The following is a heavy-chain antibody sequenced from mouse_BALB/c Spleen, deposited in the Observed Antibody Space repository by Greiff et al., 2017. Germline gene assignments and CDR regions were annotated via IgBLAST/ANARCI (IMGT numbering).Heavy chain of an antibody. Sequence: VHLVESGAELAKPGASVKMSCKASGYTFTSYWMHWVKQRPGQGLEWIGYINPSTGYTEYNQKFKDKATLTADKSSSTAYMQLSSLTSEDSAVYYCATNWAWFAYWGQGTLVTVSA. J-gene: IGHJ3*01. CDR1: GYTFTSYW. CDR3: ATNWAWFAY. D-gene: IGHD4-1*02. V-gene: IGHV1-7*01. CDR2: INPSTGYT.